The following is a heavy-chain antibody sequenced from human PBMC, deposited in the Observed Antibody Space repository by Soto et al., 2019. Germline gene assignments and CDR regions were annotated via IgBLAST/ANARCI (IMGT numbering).Heavy chain of an antibody. J-gene: IGHJ6*02. Sequence: QVQLVQSGAEVKKPGSSVKVSCKASGDVFRSYGINWVRQAPGQGLEWMGGIIPISGTTNYAQKFQGRVAITADESTDTGYMELSRLRSENTAVYFGARVRCFNGLCHTADYGMDVWGQGTTVTVSS. CDR2: IIPISGTT. D-gene: IGHD2-8*01. CDR1: GDVFRSYG. CDR3: ARVRCFNGLCHTADYGMDV. V-gene: IGHV1-69*01.